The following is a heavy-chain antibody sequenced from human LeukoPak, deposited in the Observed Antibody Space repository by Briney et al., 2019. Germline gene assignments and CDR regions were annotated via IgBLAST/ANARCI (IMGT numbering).Heavy chain of an antibody. CDR1: GGTFSSYT. CDR3: VRDSLTSGYYFY. V-gene: IGHV1-69*04. D-gene: IGHD3-22*01. J-gene: IGHJ4*02. Sequence: SVKVSCKASGGTFSSYTINWVRQAPGQGLKWIGRIIPFFAIVNHAQNFRGRVTITADKSTSTAYMELSSLRSEDTAVYYCVRDSLTSGYYFYWCQGTLVTVSS. CDR2: IIPFFAIV.